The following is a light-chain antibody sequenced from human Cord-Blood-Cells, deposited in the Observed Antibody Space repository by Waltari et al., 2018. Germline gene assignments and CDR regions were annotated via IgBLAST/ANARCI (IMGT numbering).Light chain of an antibody. J-gene: IGLJ2*01. CDR3: QSADSSGTYEV. CDR1: ALPKQY. V-gene: IGLV3-25*02. CDR2: KDS. Sequence: SYELTQPPSVSVSPGRTARITCSGDALPKQYAYWYQQKPGQAPVLVIYKDSERRSGIPERFSGSSSGTTVTLTISGVQAADEADYYCQSADSSGTYEVFGGGTKLTVL.